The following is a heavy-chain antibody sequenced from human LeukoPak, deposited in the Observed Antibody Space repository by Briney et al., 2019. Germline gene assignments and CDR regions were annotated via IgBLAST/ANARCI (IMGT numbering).Heavy chain of an antibody. CDR2: FSVTAHTA. CDR1: GFTFSSYS. D-gene: IGHD6-13*01. J-gene: IGHJ4*02. CDR3: AKESKSTSSWYYFDS. Sequence: PGGSLRLSCAASGFTFSSYSMNWVRQAPGKGLEWVSSFSVTAHTARYADSVKGRFTVSRDTSKSTLYLQMKSLRVEDTAVYYCAKESKSTSSWYYFDSWGQGTLVTVSS. V-gene: IGHV3-23*01.